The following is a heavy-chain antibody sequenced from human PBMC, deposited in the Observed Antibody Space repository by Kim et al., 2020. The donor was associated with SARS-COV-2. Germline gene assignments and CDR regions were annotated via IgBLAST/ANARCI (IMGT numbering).Heavy chain of an antibody. CDR3: ATGPSVYCSGGSCYSSSAYYYYYGMDV. CDR1: GYTLTELS. CDR2: FDPEDGET. D-gene: IGHD2-15*01. V-gene: IGHV1-24*01. Sequence: ASVKVSCKVSGYTLTELSMHWVRQAPGKGLEWMGGFDPEDGETIYARKFQGRVTMTEDTSTDTAYMELSSLRSEDTAVYYCATGPSVYCSGGSCYSSSAYYYYYGMDVGGQGTTVTVSS. J-gene: IGHJ6*02.